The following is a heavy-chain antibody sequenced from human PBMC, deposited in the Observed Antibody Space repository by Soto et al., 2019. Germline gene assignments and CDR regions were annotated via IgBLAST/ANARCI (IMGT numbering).Heavy chain of an antibody. CDR3: ATSTVSYVDIVSSTTRGYFDH. J-gene: IGHJ4*02. Sequence: PGESLKISCEGSGYNFNTHWIGWVRQMPGKGLECMALIYPGDSDTRYSPSFEGQITLSVDRSISTAYLQWSSLKASDTAIYYCATSTVSYVDIVSSTTRGYFDHWGQGTLVTVSS. D-gene: IGHD5-12*01. CDR1: GYNFNTHW. V-gene: IGHV5-51*01. CDR2: IYPGDSDT.